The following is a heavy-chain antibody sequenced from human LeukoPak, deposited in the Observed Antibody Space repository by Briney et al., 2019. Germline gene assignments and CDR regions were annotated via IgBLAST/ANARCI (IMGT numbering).Heavy chain of an antibody. CDR2: ISSSSSYI. J-gene: IGHJ4*02. V-gene: IGHV3-21*01. CDR1: GFTFSSYS. CDR3: ARDDPYYDSVWGLGY. Sequence: GGSLRLSCAASGFTFSSYSMNWVRQAPGKGLEWVSSISSSSSYIYYADSVKGRFTISRDNAKNSLYLQMNSLRAEDTAVYYCARDDPYYDSVWGLGYWGQGTLDTVSS. D-gene: IGHD3-22*01.